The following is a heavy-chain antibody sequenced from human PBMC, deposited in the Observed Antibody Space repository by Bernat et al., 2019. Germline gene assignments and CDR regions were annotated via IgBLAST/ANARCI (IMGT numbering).Heavy chain of an antibody. Sequence: VQLVGSGGGLVQPGGSLRLSCAASGFTVSSNYLSWVRQAPGTGLEWVSVIYSGGSTYYADSVKGRFTISRDNSKNPLYLQMNSRRAEDTAVYYCGRDKRDAFDIWGQGTMVTVSS. CDR2: IYSGGST. CDR3: GRDKRDAFDI. J-gene: IGHJ3*02. CDR1: GFTVSSNY. V-gene: IGHV3-66*01.